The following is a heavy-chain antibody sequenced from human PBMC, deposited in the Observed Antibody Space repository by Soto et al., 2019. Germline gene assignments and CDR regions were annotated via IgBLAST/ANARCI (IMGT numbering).Heavy chain of an antibody. D-gene: IGHD2-2*01. CDR3: ANSGYCSGTSCFYYSYYYMDV. V-gene: IGHV3-23*01. CDR2: ISGSGGST. J-gene: IGHJ6*03. Sequence: EVHLLESGGGLVQPGGSLRLTCAASGFTFSTYAMTWVRQAPGKGLEWVSAISGSGGSTYYADSVKVRFTISRDNSKNTLHLQMNSLRAEDTAVYYCANSGYCSGTSCFYYSYYYMDVWGKGTTVTVSS. CDR1: GFTFSTYA.